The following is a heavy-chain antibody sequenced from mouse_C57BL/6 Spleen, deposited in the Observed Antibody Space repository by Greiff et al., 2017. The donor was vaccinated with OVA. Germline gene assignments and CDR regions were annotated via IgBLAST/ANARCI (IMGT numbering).Heavy chain of an antibody. J-gene: IGHJ3*01. CDR2: IDPSDSYT. D-gene: IGHD2-3*01. CDR1: GYTFTSYW. Sequence: VQLQQSGAELVKPGASVKLSCKASGYTFTSYWMQWVKQRPGQGLEWIGEIDPSDSYTNYNQKFKGKATLTVDTSSSTAYMQLSSLTSEDSAVYYCARSDDGYPAWFAYWGQGTLVTVSA. V-gene: IGHV1-50*01. CDR3: ARSDDGYPAWFAY.